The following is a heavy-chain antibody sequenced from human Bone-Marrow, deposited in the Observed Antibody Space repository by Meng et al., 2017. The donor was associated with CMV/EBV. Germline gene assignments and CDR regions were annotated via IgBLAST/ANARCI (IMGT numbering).Heavy chain of an antibody. CDR1: GGSISSYY. Sequence: SETLSLTCTVSGGSISSYYWSWIRQPPGKGLEWIGYIYYSGSTNYNPYLKSRVSISVDTSKNQFSLKLSSASAADTAVYYCARGPYRSRHWGQGTLVTVSS. D-gene: IGHD6-13*01. V-gene: IGHV4-59*01. CDR2: IYYSGST. CDR3: ARGPYRSRH. J-gene: IGHJ4*02.